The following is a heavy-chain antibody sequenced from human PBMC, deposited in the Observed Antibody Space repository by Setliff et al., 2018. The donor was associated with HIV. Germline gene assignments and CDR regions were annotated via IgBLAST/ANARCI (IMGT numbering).Heavy chain of an antibody. J-gene: IGHJ4*02. CDR2: IYHSGNT. D-gene: IGHD3-3*01. Sequence: LSLTCVVSGDSIDNSNWWSWVRQPPGQGLEWMGEIYHSGNTNYNPSLKSRLTMSVDKSKNQFSLNLRSVTAADTAVYYCAREGSYNYFWSGGMTLDYWGQGALITVSS. CDR1: GDSIDNSNW. V-gene: IGHV4-4*02. CDR3: AREGSYNYFWSGGMTLDY.